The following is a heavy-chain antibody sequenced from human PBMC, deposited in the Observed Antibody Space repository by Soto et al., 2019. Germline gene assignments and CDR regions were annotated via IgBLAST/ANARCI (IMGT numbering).Heavy chain of an antibody. CDR1: GYSFTSYW. V-gene: IGHV5-10-1*01. Sequence: GESLKISCKGSGYSFTSYWISWVRQMPGKGLEWMGRIDPSDSYTNYSPSFQGHVTISADKSISTAYLQWSSLKASDTAMYYCARQLIGYCRSTSCPNHCGMDVWGQGTTVTVSS. J-gene: IGHJ6*02. CDR3: ARQLIGYCRSTSCPNHCGMDV. CDR2: IDPSDSYT. D-gene: IGHD2-2*01.